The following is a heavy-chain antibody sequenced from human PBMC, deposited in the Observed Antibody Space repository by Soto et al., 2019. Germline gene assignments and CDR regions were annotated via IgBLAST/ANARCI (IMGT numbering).Heavy chain of an antibody. Sequence: SETLSLTCAVYGGSFSDYYWSWIRQPPGKGLEWTGEINHNGRTNYNPSLKSRVTMSLDTSKNQFSLRLSSVTAADTAVYYCAGIPYYDILTGYRPGGFDPWGQGTLVTVSS. CDR2: INHNGRT. V-gene: IGHV4-34*01. CDR3: AGIPYYDILTGYRPGGFDP. J-gene: IGHJ5*02. CDR1: GGSFSDYY. D-gene: IGHD3-9*01.